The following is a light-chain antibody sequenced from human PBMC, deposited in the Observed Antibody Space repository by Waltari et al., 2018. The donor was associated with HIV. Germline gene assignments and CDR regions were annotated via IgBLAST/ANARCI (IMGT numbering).Light chain of an antibody. J-gene: IGKJ1*01. CDR3: QQYYSTPRT. CDR2: WAS. V-gene: IGKV4-1*01. CDR1: QKILFSPTNKNY. Sequence: DTILTQSTDSLAVSLGERATMNCKSSQKILFSPTNKNYLSWYQQRPGQPPRLLIYWASSRESGVPERFTGSGSGTNFTLTISRLQADDVAVYFCQQYYSTPRTFGQGTKV.